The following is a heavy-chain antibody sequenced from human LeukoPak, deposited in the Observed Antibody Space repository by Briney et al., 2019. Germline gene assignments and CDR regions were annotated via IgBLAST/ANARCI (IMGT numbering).Heavy chain of an antibody. CDR2: IYYSEST. D-gene: IGHD2-21*02. Sequence: SETLSLTCTVSGGSINSGDYFWSWIRQHPGKGLEWIGYIYYSESTHYNPSLKTRITISVDTSKNEFSLKPSSVTAADTAVYYCARVHHERLRLDVWGQGTTVNVSS. J-gene: IGHJ6*02. V-gene: IGHV4-31*03. CDR1: GGSINSGDYF. CDR3: ARVHHERLRLDV.